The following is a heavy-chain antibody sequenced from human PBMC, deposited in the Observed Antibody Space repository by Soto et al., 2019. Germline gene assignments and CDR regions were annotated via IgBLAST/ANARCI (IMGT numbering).Heavy chain of an antibody. J-gene: IGHJ6*02. CDR1: GYSFTSYW. CDR2: IYPGDSDT. D-gene: IGHD6-6*01. CDR3: ARLSIAVRNYYYDMDV. V-gene: IGHV5-51*01. Sequence: GESLKISCKGSGYSFTSYWIGWVRQMPGKGLEWMGIIYPGDSDTRYSPSFQGQVTISADKSIRTAYLQWSSLKDSDTAMYYCARLSIAVRNYYYDMDVWGQGTTVTVS.